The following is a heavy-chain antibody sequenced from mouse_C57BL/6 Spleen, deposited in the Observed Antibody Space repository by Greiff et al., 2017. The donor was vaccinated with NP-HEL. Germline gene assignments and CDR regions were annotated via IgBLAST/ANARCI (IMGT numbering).Heavy chain of an antibody. CDR3: ARHRDSSGYYAMDY. V-gene: IGHV2-6-1*01. D-gene: IGHD3-2*02. CDR1: GFSLTSYG. Sequence: VQLVESGPGLVAPSQSLSITCTVSGFSLTSYGVHWVRQPPGKGLEWLVVIWSDGSTTYNSALKSRLSISKDNSKSQVFLKMNSLQTDDTAMYYCARHRDSSGYYAMDYWGQGTSVTVSS. J-gene: IGHJ4*01. CDR2: IWSDGST.